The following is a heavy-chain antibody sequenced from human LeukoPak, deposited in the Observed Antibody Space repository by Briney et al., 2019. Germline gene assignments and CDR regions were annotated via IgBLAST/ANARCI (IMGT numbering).Heavy chain of an antibody. CDR3: ARDRRSAMKSSGYFDY. CDR1: GFTFSSYG. J-gene: IGHJ4*02. CDR2: IWYDGSNK. D-gene: IGHD3-22*01. V-gene: IGHV3-33*01. Sequence: PGRSLRLSCAASGFTFSSYGMHWVRQALGKGLEWVAVIWYDGSNKYYADSVKGRFTISRDNSKNTLYLQMNSLRAEDTAVYYCARDRRSAMKSSGYFDYWGQGTLVTVSS.